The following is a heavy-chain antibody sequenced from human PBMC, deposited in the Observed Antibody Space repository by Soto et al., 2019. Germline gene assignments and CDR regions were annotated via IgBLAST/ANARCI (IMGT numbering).Heavy chain of an antibody. CDR1: GFNFNSYS. J-gene: IGHJ4*02. D-gene: IGHD2-8*01. V-gene: IGHV3-21*01. Sequence: WASRRLSFASSGFNFNSYSMNWVRQEPGKGLEWVSFISSSSSVVHHADSVKGRFTISRDDAKKSLYLQMNNLRAEDTAVYYCVRESYCMSGVCNPEFYYWGQGT. CDR3: VRESYCMSGVCNPEFYY. CDR2: ISSSSSVV.